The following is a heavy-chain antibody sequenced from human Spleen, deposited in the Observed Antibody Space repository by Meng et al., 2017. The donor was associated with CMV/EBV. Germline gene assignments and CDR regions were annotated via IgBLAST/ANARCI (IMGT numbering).Heavy chain of an antibody. CDR1: GGPFSGYY. Sequence: SETLSLTCAVYGGPFSGYYWSWIRQPPGKGLEWIGELNRSGSRNYNPSLKSRVTVSVDTSKKHFSLQLTSVTAADTAVYYCARMVLAYCGRTTCELFDFWGQGTLVTVSS. CDR2: LNRSGSR. CDR3: ARMVLAYCGRTTCELFDF. V-gene: IGHV4-34*01. J-gene: IGHJ4*02. D-gene: IGHD2-21*01.